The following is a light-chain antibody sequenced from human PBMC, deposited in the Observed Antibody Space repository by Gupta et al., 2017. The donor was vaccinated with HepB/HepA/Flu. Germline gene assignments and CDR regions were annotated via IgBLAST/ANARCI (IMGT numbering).Light chain of an antibody. CDR2: SAS. Sequence: DIQMTPSPSSLSASAGDRVTITCRASQDIRNSLAWFQHKPGKAPKCLIYSASTLKSGVPSKFSGSGSGTDFTLSISRLQPEDFATYYCQQYKSYPFTFGGGTKVEIK. CDR3: QQYKSYPFT. CDR1: QDIRNS. V-gene: IGKV1-16*02. J-gene: IGKJ4*01.